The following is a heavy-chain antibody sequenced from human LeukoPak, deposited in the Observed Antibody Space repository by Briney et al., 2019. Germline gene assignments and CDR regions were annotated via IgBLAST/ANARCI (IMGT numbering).Heavy chain of an antibody. CDR1: GDSISRSTYY. V-gene: IGHV4-39*02. Sequence: SETLSLTCTVSGDSISRSTYYWAWIRQPPGRGLEWIGSVYYGRSPYCNPSLERRATISVDTSKNHFSLKMSSVTAADTAVYYCARSSGTGTFSYWGQGTLVTVSS. D-gene: IGHD6-25*01. J-gene: IGHJ4*02. CDR2: VYYGRSP. CDR3: ARSSGTGTFSY.